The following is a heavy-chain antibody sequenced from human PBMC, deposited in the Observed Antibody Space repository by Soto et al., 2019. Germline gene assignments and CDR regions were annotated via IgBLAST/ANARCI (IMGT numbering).Heavy chain of an antibody. Sequence: SETLSLTCTVSGGSISIYYWAWVRQPTGKGLEWIGEIYHSGSTNYNPSLKSRVTISVDKSKNQFSLKLSSVTAADTAVYYCARAYYDILTGYYSFDYWGQGTLVTVSS. CDR3: ARAYYDILTGYYSFDY. D-gene: IGHD3-9*01. CDR1: GGSISIYY. J-gene: IGHJ4*02. V-gene: IGHV4-59*12. CDR2: IYHSGST.